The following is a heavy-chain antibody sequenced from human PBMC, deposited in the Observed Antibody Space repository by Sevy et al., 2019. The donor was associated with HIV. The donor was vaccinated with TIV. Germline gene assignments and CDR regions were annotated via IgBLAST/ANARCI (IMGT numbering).Heavy chain of an antibody. V-gene: IGHV3-21*01. CDR3: ARDPGFYCSGGSCYPRYYFDY. D-gene: IGHD2-15*01. CDR1: GFTFSSYS. Sequence: GGSLRLSCAASGFTFSSYSMNWVRQAPGKGLEWVSSISSSSIYIYYADSVKSRFTISRDNAKNSLSLQMNSLRAEDTAVDYCARDPGFYCSGGSCYPRYYFDYWGQGTLVTVSS. CDR2: ISSSSIYI. J-gene: IGHJ4*02.